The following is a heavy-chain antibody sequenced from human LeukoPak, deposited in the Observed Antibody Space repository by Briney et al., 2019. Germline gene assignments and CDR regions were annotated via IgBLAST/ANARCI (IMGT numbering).Heavy chain of an antibody. Sequence: SETLSLTCTVSGGSISSSSYYWGWIRQPPGKGLEWIGSIYYSGSTYYNPSLKSRVTISVDTSKNQFSLKLSSVTAADTAVYYCARLEWYRLSDPWGQGTLVTVSS. CDR3: ARLEWYRLSDP. D-gene: IGHD2-15*01. V-gene: IGHV4-39*01. J-gene: IGHJ5*02. CDR2: IYYSGST. CDR1: GGSISSSSYY.